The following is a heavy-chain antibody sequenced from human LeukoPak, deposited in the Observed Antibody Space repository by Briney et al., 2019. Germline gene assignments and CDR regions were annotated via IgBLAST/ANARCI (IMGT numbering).Heavy chain of an antibody. CDR3: ARVKWSFLRYNWFDP. CDR2: INTSGGST. Sequence: ASVKVSCKASGYTFTSYYMHWVRQAPGQGLEWMGIINTSGGSTTYAQTFQGRVTMTSDTSTSTVYMELSSLRPEDTAVYYCARVKWSFLRYNWFDPWGQGTLVTVSS. CDR1: GYTFTSYY. D-gene: IGHD2-8*01. V-gene: IGHV1-46*01. J-gene: IGHJ5*02.